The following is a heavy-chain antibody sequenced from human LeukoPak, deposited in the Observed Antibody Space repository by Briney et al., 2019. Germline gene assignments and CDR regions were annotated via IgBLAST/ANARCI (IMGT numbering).Heavy chain of an antibody. CDR1: GFTFSDYY. D-gene: IGHD3-3*01. J-gene: IGHJ6*03. V-gene: IGHV3-11*04. Sequence: GRSLRLSCAASGFTFSDYYMSWIRQAPGKGLEWVSYISSSGSTIYHADSVKGRFTISRDNAKNTLYLQMNSLRAEETAVYYCARDDEAYYDFWSGYPNGYYMDVWGKGTTVTVSS. CDR3: ARDDEAYYDFWSGYPNGYYMDV. CDR2: ISSSGSTI.